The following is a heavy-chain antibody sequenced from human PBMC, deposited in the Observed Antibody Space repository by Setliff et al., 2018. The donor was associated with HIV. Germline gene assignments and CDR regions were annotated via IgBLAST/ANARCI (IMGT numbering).Heavy chain of an antibody. CDR1: AGSLNSDGYY. D-gene: IGHD3-22*01. V-gene: IGHV4-31*02. CDR2: ISYSGST. CDR3: ARVPVIDSTAYPLDC. Sequence: TLRLTSTAAAGSLNSDGYYWSWTRQLPRKGLDWIGYISYSGSTSYTPSLKSRLTISVDTSKNQFSLRLNSVTAADTAVYYCARVPVIDSTAYPLDCWCQGTLVTVSS. J-gene: IGHJ4*02.